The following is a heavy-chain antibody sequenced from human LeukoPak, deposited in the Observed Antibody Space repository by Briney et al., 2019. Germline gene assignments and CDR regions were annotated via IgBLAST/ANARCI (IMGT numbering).Heavy chain of an antibody. CDR3: ASRTARGGAGSFDF. J-gene: IGHJ4*02. Sequence: PSETLSLTCAVYGGSFSGYYWSWIRRPPGKGLEWIGYIYYSGSTNYNPSLKSRVTISVDTSKNQFSLRLSSVTAADTAMYYCASRTARGGAGSFDFWGQGTLVTVSS. D-gene: IGHD2-21*01. CDR2: IYYSGST. CDR1: GGSFSGYY. V-gene: IGHV4-59*08.